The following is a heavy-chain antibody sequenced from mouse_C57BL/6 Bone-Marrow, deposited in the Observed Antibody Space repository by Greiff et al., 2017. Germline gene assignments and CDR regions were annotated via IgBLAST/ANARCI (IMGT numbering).Heavy chain of an antibody. J-gene: IGHJ1*03. Sequence: VQLQQPGAELVMPGASVKLSCKASGYTFNSYWMHWVKQRPGQGLEWIGEIDPADSYTNYKQKFKGKSTLTVDNSSSTAYMQLSSLTSEDSAVYYCAREIYYEYDGPYWYFYVWGTGTTVTVSS. CDR2: IDPADSYT. D-gene: IGHD2-4*01. V-gene: IGHV1-69*01. CDR1: GYTFNSYW. CDR3: AREIYYEYDGPYWYFYV.